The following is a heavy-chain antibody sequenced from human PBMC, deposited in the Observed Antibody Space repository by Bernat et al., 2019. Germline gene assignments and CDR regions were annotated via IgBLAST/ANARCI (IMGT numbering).Heavy chain of an antibody. V-gene: IGHV5-51*01. J-gene: IGHJ4*02. CDR3: AGTVAGLYYFDY. CDR2: IYFGNSKT. Sequence: EVQLVQSGAEVKKPGESLKISCKGSGYSFSTYWIGWVRQMPGKGLEWMGLIYFGNSKTKYSPSFEGQVTISVDKSISTAYLQWSSLKASDTAMYYCAGTVAGLYYFDYLGQGTLVTVSS. D-gene: IGHD6-19*01. CDR1: GYSFSTYW.